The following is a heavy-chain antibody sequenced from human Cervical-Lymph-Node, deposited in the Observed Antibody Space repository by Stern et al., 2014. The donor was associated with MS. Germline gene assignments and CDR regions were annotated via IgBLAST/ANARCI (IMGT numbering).Heavy chain of an antibody. CDR3: ARRGYCSGGSCYSGAIL. J-gene: IGHJ4*02. D-gene: IGHD2-15*01. Sequence: QVQLQESGPGLMKPSGTLSLTCAVSGGSISSSNWWSWVRQPPGKGLEWIGEIYHSGSTNYNPSLKSRVNISVDKSKNQFSLTMSSVTAADTAVYYCARRGYCSGGSCYSGAILWGQGTLVTVSS. CDR1: GGSISSSNW. CDR2: IYHSGST. V-gene: IGHV4-4*02.